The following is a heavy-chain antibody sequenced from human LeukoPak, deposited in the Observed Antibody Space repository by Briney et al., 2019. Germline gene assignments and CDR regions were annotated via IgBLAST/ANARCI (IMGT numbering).Heavy chain of an antibody. CDR2: FDPEDGET. V-gene: IGHV1-24*01. Sequence: ASVKVSCKVSGYTLTELSMHWVRQAPGKGLEWMGGFDPEDGETIYAQKFQGRVTMTRNTSISTAYMELSSLRSEDTAVYYCAGPLYYYGMDVWGQGTTVTVSS. CDR1: GYTLTELS. J-gene: IGHJ6*02. CDR3: AGPLYYYGMDV.